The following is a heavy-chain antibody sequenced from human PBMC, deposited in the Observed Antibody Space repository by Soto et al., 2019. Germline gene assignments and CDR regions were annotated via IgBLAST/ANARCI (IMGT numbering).Heavy chain of an antibody. Sequence: SETLSLTCTVSGGSISSYYWSWIRQPPGKGLEWIGYIYYSGSTNYNPSLKSRVTISVDPSKNQFSLKLSSVTAADTAVYYCARIGGHDYGDFTFYYYYYMDVWGKGTTVTVSS. D-gene: IGHD4-17*01. V-gene: IGHV4-59*01. J-gene: IGHJ6*03. CDR2: IYYSGST. CDR1: GGSISSYY. CDR3: ARIGGHDYGDFTFYYYYYMDV.